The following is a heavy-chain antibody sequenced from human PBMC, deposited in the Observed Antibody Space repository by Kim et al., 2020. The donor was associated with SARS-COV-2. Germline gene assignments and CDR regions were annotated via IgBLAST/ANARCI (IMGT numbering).Heavy chain of an antibody. CDR2: INPGNGNI. CDR1: GYTFTKYA. Sequence: ASVKVSCKASGYTFTKYAIHWVRQAPGHSLEWMGWINPGNGNIKYSQKFQGRVTITRDTFATIVYMELSSLRSEETAIYYCARVEGSSWPNFDYWGQGTLVTVSS. V-gene: IGHV1-3*01. D-gene: IGHD6-13*01. J-gene: IGHJ4*02. CDR3: ARVEGSSWPNFDY.